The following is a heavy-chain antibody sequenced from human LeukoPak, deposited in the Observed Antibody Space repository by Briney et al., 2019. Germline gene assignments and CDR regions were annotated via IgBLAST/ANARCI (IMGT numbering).Heavy chain of an antibody. Sequence: PGGSLRLSCAASGFTFSSYAMHWVRQPPGKGLEWIGEINHSGSTNYNPSLKSRVTISVDTSKNQFSLKLSSVTAADTAVYYCAINGGFDYWGQGTLVTVSS. CDR1: GFTFSSYA. CDR2: INHSGST. D-gene: IGHD7-27*01. CDR3: AINGGFDY. V-gene: IGHV4-34*08. J-gene: IGHJ4*02.